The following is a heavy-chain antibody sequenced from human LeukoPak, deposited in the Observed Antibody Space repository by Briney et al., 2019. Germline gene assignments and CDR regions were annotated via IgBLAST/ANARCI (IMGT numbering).Heavy chain of an antibody. CDR1: GGSVSTTNYY. Sequence: SETLSLTCTVSGGSVSTTNYYWGWIRQPPGKGLDWIGSISYSGSTDYNPSLKSRVTISVDTSRNQFSLTLSSVTAADTAVYYCARLLRGSSNACADYWGQGTLVTVSS. V-gene: IGHV4-39*01. CDR3: ARLLRGSSNACADY. J-gene: IGHJ4*02. CDR2: ISYSGST. D-gene: IGHD5-12*01.